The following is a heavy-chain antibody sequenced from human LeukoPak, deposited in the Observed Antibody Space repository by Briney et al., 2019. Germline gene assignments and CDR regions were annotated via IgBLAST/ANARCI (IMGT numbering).Heavy chain of an antibody. CDR2: IKPDGSDK. Sequence: GGSLRLSCAASGFTFSSHWMSWVRRAPGKGLEWVANIKPDGSDKYYVDSVKGRFTISRDNAKNSLYLQMNSLRAEDTAVYYCAKLPYGDYNHHWGQGTLVTVSS. CDR3: AKLPYGDYNHH. D-gene: IGHD4-17*01. J-gene: IGHJ5*02. CDR1: GFTFSSHW. V-gene: IGHV3-7*05.